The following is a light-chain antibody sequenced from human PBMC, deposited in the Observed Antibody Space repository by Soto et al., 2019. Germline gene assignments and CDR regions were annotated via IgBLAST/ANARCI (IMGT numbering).Light chain of an antibody. CDR2: AAY. Sequence: DIQMTQSPSSLSASVGDRVTITCRASQSISSYLNWYQQKPGKAPKLLIYAAYSLQSGVPSRFSGSGSGTDFTLTISSLQPEDFATYYCQQSYSTPPTLGQGTKLEIK. V-gene: IGKV1-39*01. CDR1: QSISSY. CDR3: QQSYSTPPT. J-gene: IGKJ2*01.